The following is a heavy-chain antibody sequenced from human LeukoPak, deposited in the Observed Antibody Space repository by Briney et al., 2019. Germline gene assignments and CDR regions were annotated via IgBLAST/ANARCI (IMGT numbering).Heavy chain of an antibody. D-gene: IGHD3-22*01. CDR1: GYTFTGYY. CDR2: INPNSGGT. V-gene: IGHV1-2*02. J-gene: IGHJ3*02. Sequence: ASVKVSCKASGYTFTGYYMHWVRQAPGQGLEWMGWINPNSGGTNYAQKFQGRVTMTRDTSISTAYMELSRLRSDDTAVYYCARTGSGYYGVRDAFDIWGQGTMVTVPS. CDR3: ARTGSGYYGVRDAFDI.